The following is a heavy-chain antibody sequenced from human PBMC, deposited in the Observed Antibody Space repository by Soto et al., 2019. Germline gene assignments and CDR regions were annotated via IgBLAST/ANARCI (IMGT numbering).Heavy chain of an antibody. Sequence: PGESLKISCKGSGYSFTSYWISWVRQMPGKGLEWMGRIDPSDSYTNYSPSFQGHVTISADRSISTAYLQWSSLKASDTAMYYCARNLASGSSSDYWGQGTLVTVSS. V-gene: IGHV5-10-1*01. D-gene: IGHD1-26*01. CDR3: ARNLASGSSSDY. CDR1: GYSFTSYW. J-gene: IGHJ4*02. CDR2: IDPSDSYT.